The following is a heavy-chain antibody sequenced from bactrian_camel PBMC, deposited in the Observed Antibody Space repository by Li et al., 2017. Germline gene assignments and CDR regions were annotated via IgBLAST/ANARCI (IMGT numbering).Heavy chain of an antibody. Sequence: VQLVESGGGSVQTGGSLRLSCTGSGFTLSANHVAWFRQTPGYEREGVAAIWPGDTRKYYADSVKGRFTISQDHPKNTVYLQMNNLKPEDTAMYYCATAQGYIDPWFPRANYNYWGQGTQVTVS. CDR1: GFTLSANH. J-gene: IGHJ4*01. V-gene: IGHV3S40*01. CDR2: IWPGDTRK. D-gene: IGHD5*01. CDR3: ATAQGYIDPWFPRANYNY.